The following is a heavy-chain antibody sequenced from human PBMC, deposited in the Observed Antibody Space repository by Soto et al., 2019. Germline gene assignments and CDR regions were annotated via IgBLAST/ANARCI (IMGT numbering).Heavy chain of an antibody. CDR3: ARVGMTGIQLRSNCFDP. V-gene: IGHV3-21*01. Sequence: EVQLVESGGGLVKPGGSLRLSCAASGFTFSRYDMNWVRQAPGKGLEWVSSISTTSAYIYYADSVKGRFTISRDNAKNSLYLQMDSLGAEDTAVYYCARVGMTGIQLRSNCFDPWGQGTLVTVSS. CDR1: GFTFSRYD. CDR2: ISTTSAYI. D-gene: IGHD1-20*01. J-gene: IGHJ5*02.